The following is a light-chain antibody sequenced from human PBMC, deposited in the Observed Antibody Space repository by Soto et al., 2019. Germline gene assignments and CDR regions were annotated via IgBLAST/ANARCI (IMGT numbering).Light chain of an antibody. CDR2: AAS. Sequence: DIQMTQSPSSLSASVGDRVTITCRASQGISNHLAWYQQKPGKVPKLLIYAASTLQSGVPSRFSGSGSGTDFTLTISSLQPEDVATYHCQKYNSAPQTFGQGTKVEIK. CDR3: QKYNSAPQT. CDR1: QGISNH. V-gene: IGKV1-27*01. J-gene: IGKJ1*01.